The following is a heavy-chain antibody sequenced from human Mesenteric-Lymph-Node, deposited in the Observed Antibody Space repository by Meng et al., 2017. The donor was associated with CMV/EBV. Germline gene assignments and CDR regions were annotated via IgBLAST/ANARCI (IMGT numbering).Heavy chain of an antibody. CDR3: ARDTTRIRVGVKEGLDTFDI. CDR1: GFTFSSYE. V-gene: IGHV3-48*03. CDR2: IGSSGSPI. D-gene: IGHD1-26*01. Sequence: GESLKISCAASGFTFSSYEMNWVRPAPGQGLEWVSYIGSSGSPIFYADPVKGRFTISRDNAKNSLYLQMNSLRDEDTAVYYCARDTTRIRVGVKEGLDTFDIWGQGTMVTVSS. J-gene: IGHJ3*02.